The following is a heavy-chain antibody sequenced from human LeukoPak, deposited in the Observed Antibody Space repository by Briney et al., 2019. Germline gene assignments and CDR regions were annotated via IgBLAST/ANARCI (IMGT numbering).Heavy chain of an antibody. J-gene: IGHJ4*02. V-gene: IGHV3-23*01. CDR3: AKSTVRGGGDY. CDR2: ISGSGGST. Sequence: GGSLRLSCAASGFTFSSYAMSWVRQAPGKGLGRVSAISGSGGSTYYADSVKGRFTISRDNSKNTLYLQMNSLRAEDTAVYYCAKSTVRGGGDYWGQGTLVTVSS. D-gene: IGHD3-10*01. CDR1: GFTFSSYA.